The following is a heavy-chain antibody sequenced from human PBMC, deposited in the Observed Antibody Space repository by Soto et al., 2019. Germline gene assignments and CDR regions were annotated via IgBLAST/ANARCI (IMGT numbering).Heavy chain of an antibody. D-gene: IGHD2-2*01. J-gene: IGHJ6*04. CDR2: ISSSGSTI. V-gene: IGHV3-11*01. CDR3: AGRYCSSTSCYWVDV. CDR1: GCTFSDDY. Sequence: PGGSLRLSCAASGCTFSDDYRSWIRQAPGKGLEWVSYISSSGSTIYYADSVKGRFTISRDNAKNSLYLQMNSLRAEDTAVYYCAGRYCSSTSCYWVDVWGKGTTVTVSS.